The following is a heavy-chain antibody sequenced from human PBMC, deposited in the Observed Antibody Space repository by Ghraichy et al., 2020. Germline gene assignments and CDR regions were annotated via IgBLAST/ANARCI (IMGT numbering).Heavy chain of an antibody. CDR1: GGTFSSYA. CDR2: IIPIFGTA. J-gene: IGHJ6*02. Sequence: SVKVSCKASGGTFSSYAISWVRQAPGQGLEWMGGIIPIFGTANYAQKFQGRVTITADESTSTAYMELSSLRSEDTAVYYCAREDRGVVPAAIQRSYYYYYGMDVWGQGTTVTVSS. CDR3: AREDRGVVPAAIQRSYYYYYGMDV. D-gene: IGHD2-2*02. V-gene: IGHV1-69*13.